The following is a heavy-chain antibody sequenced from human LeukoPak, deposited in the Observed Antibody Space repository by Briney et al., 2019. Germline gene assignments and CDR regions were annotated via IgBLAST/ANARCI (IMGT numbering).Heavy chain of an antibody. CDR3: ARLRADDQRADAFDI. Sequence: EESLKISCKASGYRFTSYWIGWVRQMPGKGLEWMGIIYPGNSDTRYSPSFQGQVTISADKSISTAYLQWSSLKASDTAMYYCARLRADDQRADAFDIWGQGTMVTVSS. V-gene: IGHV5-51*01. CDR2: IYPGNSDT. D-gene: IGHD1-1*01. J-gene: IGHJ3*02. CDR1: GYRFTSYW.